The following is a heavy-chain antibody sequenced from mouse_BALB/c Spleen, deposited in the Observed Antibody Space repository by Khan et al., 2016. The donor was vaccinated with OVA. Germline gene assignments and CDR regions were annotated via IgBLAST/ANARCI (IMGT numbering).Heavy chain of an antibody. Sequence: FQLQESGPSLVKPSQTLSLTCSVTGDSITSGYWNWIRKFPGNKLEYMGNISYSGNTYYNPSLKSRISITRDTSKSKYYLQLNSVTTEDTSTYYCACELRGFAYWGQGTLVTVSA. CDR2: ISYSGNT. V-gene: IGHV3-8*02. CDR3: ACELRGFAY. J-gene: IGHJ3*01. CDR1: GDSITSGY. D-gene: IGHD1-1*01.